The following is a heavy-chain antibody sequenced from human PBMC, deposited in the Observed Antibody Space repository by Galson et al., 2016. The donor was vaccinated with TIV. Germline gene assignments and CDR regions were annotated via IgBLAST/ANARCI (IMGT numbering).Heavy chain of an antibody. Sequence: SLRLSCAASGFSFSNYAMSWVRQAPGRGLEWVSGIGGSGGSPNYGDSVKGRFTISRDNSKNILYLQMNSLRAEDTAVYYCARCGQWSTYYFDYWGQGTLVTVSS. D-gene: IGHD2-15*01. CDR3: ARCGQWSTYYFDY. CDR1: GFSFSNYA. CDR2: IGGSGGSP. V-gene: IGHV3-23*01. J-gene: IGHJ4*02.